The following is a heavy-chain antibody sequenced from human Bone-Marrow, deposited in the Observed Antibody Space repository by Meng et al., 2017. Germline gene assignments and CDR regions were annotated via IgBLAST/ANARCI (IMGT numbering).Heavy chain of an antibody. CDR3: ARVHFDY. CDR1: GFTFSSYA. Sequence: VLLGESGGGVVQPGRSLRLSCAASGFTFSSYAMHWVRQAPGKGLEWVAVISYDGSNKYYADSVKGRFTISRDNSKNTLYLQMNSLRAEDTAVYYCARVHFDYWGQGTLVTV. V-gene: IGHV3-30*01. CDR2: ISYDGSNK. J-gene: IGHJ4*02.